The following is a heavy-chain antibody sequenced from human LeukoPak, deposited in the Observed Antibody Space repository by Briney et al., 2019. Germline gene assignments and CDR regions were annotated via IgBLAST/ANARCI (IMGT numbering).Heavy chain of an antibody. Sequence: SETLSLTCTVSGGSISSGSYYWGWIRQPPGKGLEWIGSIYYSGSTYYNPSLKSRVTISIDTSKNQFSLKLSSVTAADTAVYYCARARRWFNTRGGAFDIWGQGTMVTVSS. V-gene: IGHV4-39*07. CDR1: GGSISSGSYY. J-gene: IGHJ3*02. D-gene: IGHD3-10*01. CDR2: IYYSGST. CDR3: ARARRWFNTRGGAFDI.